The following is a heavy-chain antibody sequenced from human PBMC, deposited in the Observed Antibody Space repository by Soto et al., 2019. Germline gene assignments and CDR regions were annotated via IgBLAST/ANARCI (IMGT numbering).Heavy chain of an antibody. CDR1: GFTFSSYA. CDR2: ISYDGSNK. D-gene: IGHD6-13*01. J-gene: IGHJ5*02. V-gene: IGHV3-30-3*01. Sequence: QVQLVESGGGVVQPGRSLRLSCAASGFTFSSYAMHWVRQAPGKGLEWVAVISYDGSNKYYADSVKGRFTISRDNSKNQLYLQMNSLRAEDTAVYYCAREGELAAADFDPWGQGTLVTVSS. CDR3: AREGELAAADFDP.